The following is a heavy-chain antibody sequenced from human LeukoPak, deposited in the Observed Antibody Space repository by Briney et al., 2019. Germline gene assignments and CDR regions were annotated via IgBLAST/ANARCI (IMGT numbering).Heavy chain of an antibody. CDR2: ISWNSGSI. CDR3: AKGLFPAPMTTVTTPLDY. D-gene: IGHD4-17*01. Sequence: PGRSLRLSCAASGFTFDDYAMHRVRQAPGKGLEWVSGISWNSGSIGYADSVKGRFTISRDNAKNSLYLQMNSLRAEDTALYYCAKGLFPAPMTTVTTPLDYWGQGTLVTVSS. J-gene: IGHJ4*02. CDR1: GFTFDDYA. V-gene: IGHV3-9*01.